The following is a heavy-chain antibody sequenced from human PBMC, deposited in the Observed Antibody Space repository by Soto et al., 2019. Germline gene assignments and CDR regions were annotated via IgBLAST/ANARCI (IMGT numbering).Heavy chain of an antibody. Sequence: ESGGGVVQPGRSLRLSCAASGFTFSSYAMYWVRQAPGKGLEWVAVISYDGSNKYYADSVKGRFTISRDNSKNTLYLQMNSLRAEDTAVYYCARVGRLHYFDYWGQGTLLTVSS. J-gene: IGHJ4*02. CDR2: ISYDGSNK. CDR3: ARVGRLHYFDY. D-gene: IGHD4-17*01. V-gene: IGHV3-30-3*01. CDR1: GFTFSSYA.